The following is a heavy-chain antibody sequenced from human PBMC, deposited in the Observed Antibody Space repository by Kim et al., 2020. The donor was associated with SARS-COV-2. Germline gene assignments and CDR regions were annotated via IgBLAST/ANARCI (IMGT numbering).Heavy chain of an antibody. V-gene: IGHV1-46*01. CDR2: INPSGGST. CDR3: ARNSAAAGTEEVWYFDY. D-gene: IGHD6-13*01. CDR1: GYTFTSYY. J-gene: IGHJ4*02. Sequence: ASVKVSCKASGYTFTSYYMHWVRQAPGQGLEWMGIINPSGGSTSYAQKFQGRVTMTRDTSTSTVYMELSSLRSEDTAVYYCARNSAAAGTEEVWYFDYWGQGTLVTVSS.